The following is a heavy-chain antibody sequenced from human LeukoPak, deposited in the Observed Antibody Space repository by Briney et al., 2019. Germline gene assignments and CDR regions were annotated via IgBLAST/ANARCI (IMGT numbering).Heavy chain of an antibody. CDR2: INHSGST. CDR1: GGSFSGYY. Sequence: SETLSLTCAVYGGSFSGYYWSWIRQPPGKGLEWIGEINHSGSTNYNPSLKSRVTISVDTSKNQFSLKLSSVTAADTAVYYCARPRAYYDSSGHSASNWFDPWGQGTLVTVSS. V-gene: IGHV4-34*01. D-gene: IGHD3-22*01. CDR3: ARPRAYYDSSGHSASNWFDP. J-gene: IGHJ5*02.